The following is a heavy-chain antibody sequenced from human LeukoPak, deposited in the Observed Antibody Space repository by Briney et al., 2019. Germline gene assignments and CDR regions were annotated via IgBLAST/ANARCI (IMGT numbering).Heavy chain of an antibody. V-gene: IGHV3-23*01. D-gene: IGHD3-16*01. CDR3: AKVAGDNWDPDY. Sequence: GGSLRLYCAASGFTFSSYAMRWVRQAPGKGLEWVSAISGSGGSTYYADSVKGRFTISRDNSKNTLYLQMNSLRAEDTAVYYCAKVAGDNWDPDYWGQGTLVTVSS. CDR2: ISGSGGST. CDR1: GFTFSSYA. J-gene: IGHJ4*02.